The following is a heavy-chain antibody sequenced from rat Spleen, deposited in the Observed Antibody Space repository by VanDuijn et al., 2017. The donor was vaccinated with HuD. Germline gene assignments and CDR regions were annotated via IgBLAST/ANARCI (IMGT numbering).Heavy chain of an antibody. CDR3: GKDMNYFSTYPFYLMGA. V-gene: IGHV4-2*01. J-gene: IGHJ4*01. CDR2: INKDSSTI. Sequence: EVKLVESGGGLVQPGRSLKLSCAASGFNFNDYWMGWVRQAPGKGLEWIGEINKDSSTIKYNPSLKGKFTVSRDNAENTVYLQMNSLRSEDTATYFCGKDMNYFSTYPFYLMGAWGQGTSVTVSS. CDR1: GFNFNDYW. D-gene: IGHD1-2*01.